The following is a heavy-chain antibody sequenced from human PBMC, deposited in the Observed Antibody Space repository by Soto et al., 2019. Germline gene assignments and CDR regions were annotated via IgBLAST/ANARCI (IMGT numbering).Heavy chain of an antibody. CDR3: AKAQSYDSSVHDY. CDR1: GFTFSRYA. D-gene: IGHD3-22*01. V-gene: IGHV3-23*01. Sequence: EVQLLESGGGLVQPGGSLRLSCAASGFTFSRYAMSWVRQAPGKGLEWVSAISGSGGSTYYADSVKGRFTISRDNSKNTLYLQMNSLRAEDTAVYYCAKAQSYDSSVHDYWGQGTLVTVSS. CDR2: ISGSGGST. J-gene: IGHJ4*02.